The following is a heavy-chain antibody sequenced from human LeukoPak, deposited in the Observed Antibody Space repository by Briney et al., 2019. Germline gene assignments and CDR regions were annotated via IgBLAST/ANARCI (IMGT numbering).Heavy chain of an antibody. V-gene: IGHV1-18*01. J-gene: IGHJ3*02. CDR1: GYIFINYG. CDR2: ISAYNGNA. Sequence: ASVKVSCMASGYIFINYGISWVRQAPGQGLEWMGWISAYNGNANYAQKFQGRVTITADESTSTAYMELSSLRSEDTAVYYCAREAPGSNDAFDIWGQGTMVTVSS. CDR3: AREAPGSNDAFDI.